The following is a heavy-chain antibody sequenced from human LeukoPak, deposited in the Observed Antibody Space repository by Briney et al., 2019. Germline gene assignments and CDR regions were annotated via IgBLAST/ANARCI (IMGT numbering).Heavy chain of an antibody. J-gene: IGHJ4*02. CDR1: GFSFSDNY. V-gene: IGHV3-11*03. CDR2: ISNGGSYT. D-gene: IGHD6-13*01. CDR3: AKKGESAAGYFDY. Sequence: GGSLRLSCAASGFSFSDNYMSWIRQAPGKGLEWVSYISNGGSYTNYPDSVKGRFTISRDNSKNTLYLQMNSLRAEDTAVYYCAKKGESAAGYFDYWGQGTLVTVSS.